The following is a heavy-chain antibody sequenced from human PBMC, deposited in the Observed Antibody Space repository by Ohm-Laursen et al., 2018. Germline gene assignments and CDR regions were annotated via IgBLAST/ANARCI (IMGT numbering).Heavy chain of an antibody. CDR2: ILGSGGGST. Sequence: SLRLSCAASGFNFGAHNMDWVRQAPGKGLEWVSGILGSGGGSTYYAESVKGRFTISRDDSKNTLSLQMNSLRAEDTAVYYCAKDRQRLDGRWDFDFWGQGTLVTVSS. CDR1: GFNFGAHN. V-gene: IGHV3-23*01. CDR3: AKDRQRLDGRWDFDF. J-gene: IGHJ4*02. D-gene: IGHD6-19*01.